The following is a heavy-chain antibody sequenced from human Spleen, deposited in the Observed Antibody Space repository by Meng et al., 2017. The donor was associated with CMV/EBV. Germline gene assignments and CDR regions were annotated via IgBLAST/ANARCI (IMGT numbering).Heavy chain of an antibody. D-gene: IGHD7-27*01. J-gene: IGHJ4*02. V-gene: IGHV1-2*02. CDR2: IHPHRGDT. CDR1: RYTFTDYY. CDR3: ARDNNWGPDY. Sequence: ASVKVSCKASRYTFTDYYIHWVRQAPGQGLEWMGWIHPHRGDTNYAQQFQGRVTLTRDTSINTGYMELTRLTSDDTAVYYCARDNNWGPDYWGQGTLVTVSS.